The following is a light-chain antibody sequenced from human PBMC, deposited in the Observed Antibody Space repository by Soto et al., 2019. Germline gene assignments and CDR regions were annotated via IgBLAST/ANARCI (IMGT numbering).Light chain of an antibody. CDR3: QHFHNWPRT. Sequence: EIVMTQSPATLSVSPGERATLSCRASQSVSSKLAWYQQKPGQAPRLLIYGASTRATGIPARFSGSGSGTEFTLTISSLQSEDFAVYYCQHFHNWPRTFGQGTKVDIK. J-gene: IGKJ1*01. CDR1: QSVSSK. V-gene: IGKV3-15*01. CDR2: GAS.